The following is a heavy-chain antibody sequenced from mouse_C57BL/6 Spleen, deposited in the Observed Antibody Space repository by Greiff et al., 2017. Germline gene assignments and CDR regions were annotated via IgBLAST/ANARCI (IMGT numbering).Heavy chain of an antibody. D-gene: IGHD2-3*01. V-gene: IGHV3-6*01. CDR2: ISYDGSN. CDR1: GYSITSGYY. J-gene: IGHJ3*01. CDR3: ARGGYDGYYRFAY. Sequence: EVQLQESGPGLVKPSQSLSLTCSVTGYSITSGYYWNWIRQFPGNKLEWMGYISYDGSNNYNPSLKNRISITRDTSKNQFFLKLNSVTTEDTATYYCARGGYDGYYRFAYWGQGTLVTVSA.